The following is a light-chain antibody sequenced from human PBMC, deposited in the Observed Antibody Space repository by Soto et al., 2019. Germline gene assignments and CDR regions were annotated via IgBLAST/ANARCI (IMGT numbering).Light chain of an antibody. J-gene: IGLJ1*01. CDR3: SSYGGYNNVV. V-gene: IGLV2-8*01. CDR1: SSDVGGYNY. CDR2: EVN. Sequence: QSALTQLPSASGSPGQSVTISCTGTSSDVGGYNYVSWFQQHPGKAPKLIIHEVNQRPSGVPDRFSGSKSGNTASLTVSGLQAEDEGTYYCSSYGGYNNVVFGTGTKVTVL.